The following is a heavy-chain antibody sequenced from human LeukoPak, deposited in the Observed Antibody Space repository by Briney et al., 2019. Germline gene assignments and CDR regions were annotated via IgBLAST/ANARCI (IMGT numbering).Heavy chain of an antibody. CDR2: INPNSGGT. V-gene: IGHV1-2*02. D-gene: IGHD5-12*01. Sequence: ASVKVSCKASGYTSTGYYMHWERQAPGQGLEWMGWINPNSGGTNYAQKFQGRVTMTRDTSISTAYMELSRLRSDDTAVYYCARGMDGYDKYNWFDPWGQGTLVTVSS. CDR3: ARGMDGYDKYNWFDP. CDR1: GYTSTGYY. J-gene: IGHJ5*02.